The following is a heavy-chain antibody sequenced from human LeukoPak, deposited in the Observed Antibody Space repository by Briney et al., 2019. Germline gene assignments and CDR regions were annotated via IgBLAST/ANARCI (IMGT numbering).Heavy chain of an antibody. D-gene: IGHD5-18*01. J-gene: IGHJ4*02. CDR1: GFTFSSYG. Sequence: GGSLRLSCAASGFTFSSYGMHWVRQAPGKGLEWVAVISYDGSNKYYADSVKGRCTISRDKSKNTVYLQMNSLRAEDTAVYYCAKEAGYSYGFDYWGQGTLVTVSS. CDR3: AKEAGYSYGFDY. CDR2: ISYDGSNK. V-gene: IGHV3-30*18.